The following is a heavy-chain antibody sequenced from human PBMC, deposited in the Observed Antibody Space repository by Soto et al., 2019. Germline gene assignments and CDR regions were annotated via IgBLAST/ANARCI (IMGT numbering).Heavy chain of an antibody. CDR2: SRNKADSYST. V-gene: IGHV3-72*01. J-gene: IGHJ5*02. D-gene: IGHD1-26*01. CDR3: ALRAGSFS. CDR1: GFTFSYPY. Sequence: EVQLVESGGGLVQPGGSLRLSCAASGFTFSYPYMDWVRQAPGKGLEWVGRSRNKADSYSTQYAASVSGRFTISRDDSKSTLYLQMNSLKTDDTAVYYCALRAGSFSLGQGTLVTVSS.